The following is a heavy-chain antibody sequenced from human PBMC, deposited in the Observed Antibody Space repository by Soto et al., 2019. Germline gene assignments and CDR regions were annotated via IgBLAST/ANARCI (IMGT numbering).Heavy chain of an antibody. V-gene: IGHV3-73*01. Sequence: EVQLVESGGGLVQPGGSLKLSCAASGFTFSGSAMHWVRQASGKGLEWIGRIRSKANTYATAYAASVKGRFTISRDDSKNTAYLQMNSLKTEDTAVYYCTAGRGEEDYQYYGMEVWGQGTTVTVSS. CDR1: GFTFSGSA. CDR2: IRSKANTYAT. D-gene: IGHD3-16*01. CDR3: TAGRGEEDYQYYGMEV. J-gene: IGHJ6*02.